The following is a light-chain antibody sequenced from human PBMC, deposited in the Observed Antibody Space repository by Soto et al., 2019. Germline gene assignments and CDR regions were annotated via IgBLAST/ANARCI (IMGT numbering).Light chain of an antibody. CDR3: QQSYSTPYT. J-gene: IGKJ2*01. Sequence: IQMTQSPSSLSASVGARVTITCRASQSISSYLNWYQQKPGKAPKLLIYAASSLQSGVPSRFSGSGSGTDFTITISSLQPEDFATYYCQQSYSTPYTFGQGTKVDIK. V-gene: IGKV1-39*01. CDR1: QSISSY. CDR2: AAS.